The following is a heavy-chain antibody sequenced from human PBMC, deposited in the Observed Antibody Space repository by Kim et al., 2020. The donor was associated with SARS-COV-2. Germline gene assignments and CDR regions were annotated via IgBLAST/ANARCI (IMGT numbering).Heavy chain of an antibody. CDR2: ISGSGGTT. Sequence: GGSLRLSCAASGFTFSSYAMNWVRQAPGKGLEWVSAISGSGGTTYYADSVKGRFTISRDNSKNTLYVQMHSLRAEDTAVYYCAKGWGVSAVWGKGATVTVSS. J-gene: IGHJ6*04. CDR3: AKGWGVSAV. CDR1: GFTFSSYA. V-gene: IGHV3-23*01. D-gene: IGHD2-8*01.